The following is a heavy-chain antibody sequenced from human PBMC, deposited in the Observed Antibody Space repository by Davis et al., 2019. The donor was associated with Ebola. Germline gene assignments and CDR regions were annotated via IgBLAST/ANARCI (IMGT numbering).Heavy chain of an antibody. Sequence: GESLKISCAASGFTFSSYSMNWVRQAPGKGLEWVSYISSSSSTIYYADSVKGRFTISRDNSKNTLYLQMNSLRAEDTAVYYCARGAGIAAAGTEGHYFDYWGQGTLVTVSS. V-gene: IGHV3-48*01. CDR3: ARGAGIAAAGTEGHYFDY. J-gene: IGHJ4*02. CDR2: ISSSSSTI. CDR1: GFTFSSYS. D-gene: IGHD6-13*01.